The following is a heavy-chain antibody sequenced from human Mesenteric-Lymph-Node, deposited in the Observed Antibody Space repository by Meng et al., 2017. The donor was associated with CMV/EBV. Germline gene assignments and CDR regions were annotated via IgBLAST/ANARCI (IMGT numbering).Heavy chain of an antibody. D-gene: IGHD5-12*01. CDR1: GGPVSGANYF. Sequence: ESLKIPCSVSGGPVSGANYFWSWIRQPPGKGLEWIGYITYSGNTNYNPSLKGRVTISLDTSKNQVSLRLISVTAADTAPYYCARGATSASNNYPLDLWGQGTLVTVSS. V-gene: IGHV4-61*01. CDR3: ARGATSASNNYPLDL. J-gene: IGHJ5*02. CDR2: ITYSGNT.